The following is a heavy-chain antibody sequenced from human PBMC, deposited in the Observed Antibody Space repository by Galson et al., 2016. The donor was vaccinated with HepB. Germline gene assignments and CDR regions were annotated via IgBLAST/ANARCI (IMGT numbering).Heavy chain of an antibody. J-gene: IGHJ6*02. D-gene: IGHD2-2*01. CDR1: GFSFRSHA. V-gene: IGHV3-21*01. CDR2: ISSGSSYT. CDR3: ARGRPYCSSTSCYPTYYYYYGMDV. Sequence: SLRLSCAVSGFSFRSHAMNWARQAPGKGLEWVSSISSGSSYTYYADSVKGRFTISRDNARNSLYLQMNSLRAEDTAVYYCARGRPYCSSTSCYPTYYYYYGMDVWGQGTTVTVSS.